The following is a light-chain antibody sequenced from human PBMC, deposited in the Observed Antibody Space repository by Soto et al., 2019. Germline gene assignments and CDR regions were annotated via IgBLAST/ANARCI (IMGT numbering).Light chain of an antibody. Sequence: DIQITQSPSSLSASVVDRVTITCRASQGISNYLAWYQQKPGKVPKLLIYAASTLQSGVPSRFSGSGSGTDFTLTISSLQPEDVATYYCQKYNSAPPWTFGQGTKVDIK. CDR1: QGISNY. CDR3: QKYNSAPPWT. CDR2: AAS. J-gene: IGKJ1*01. V-gene: IGKV1-27*01.